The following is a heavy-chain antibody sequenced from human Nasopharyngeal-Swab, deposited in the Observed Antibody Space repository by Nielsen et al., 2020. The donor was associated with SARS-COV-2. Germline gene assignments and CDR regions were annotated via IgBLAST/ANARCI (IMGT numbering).Heavy chain of an antibody. D-gene: IGHD3-10*01. CDR3: ATGFAITMVRGVRYYYYGMDV. V-gene: IGHV1-24*01. CDR2: FDPEDGET. J-gene: IGHJ6*02. Sequence: ASVKVSCKVSGYTLTELSMHWVRQAPGKGLEWMGCFDPEDGETIYAQKFQGRVTMTEDTSTDTAYMELSSLRSEDTAVYYCATGFAITMVRGVRYYYYGMDVWGQGTTVTVSS. CDR1: GYTLTELS.